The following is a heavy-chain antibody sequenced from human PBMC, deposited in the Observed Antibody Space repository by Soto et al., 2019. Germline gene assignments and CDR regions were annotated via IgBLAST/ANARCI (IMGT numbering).Heavy chain of an antibody. J-gene: IGHJ6*03. Sequence: QVQLVQSGAEVKKPGASVKVSCKASGYTFTSYGISWVRQAPGQGLEWMGWISAYNGNTNYAQKLQGRVTMTTDTPTSTAYMARSSMRSDHTAVYYCARVGAETPSRYYYYYMAVWGKGTTVTVSS. CDR3: ARVGAETPSRYYYYYMAV. CDR2: ISAYNGNT. CDR1: GYTFTSYG. V-gene: IGHV1-18*01.